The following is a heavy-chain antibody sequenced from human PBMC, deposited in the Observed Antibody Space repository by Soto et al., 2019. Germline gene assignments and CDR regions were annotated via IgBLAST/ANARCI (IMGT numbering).Heavy chain of an antibody. V-gene: IGHV3-7*01. CDR3: ARELTILGVVVLNYFDY. D-gene: IGHD3-3*01. CDR2: IKQDGSEK. Sequence: EVQLVESGGGLVQPGGSLRLSCAASGFTFSSYWMSCVRQAPGKGLQWVANIKQDGSEKYYVDSVKGRFTISRDNAKNSLDLQMNSLRAEDTAVYYCARELTILGVVVLNYFDYWGQGTLVTVSS. J-gene: IGHJ4*02. CDR1: GFTFSSYW.